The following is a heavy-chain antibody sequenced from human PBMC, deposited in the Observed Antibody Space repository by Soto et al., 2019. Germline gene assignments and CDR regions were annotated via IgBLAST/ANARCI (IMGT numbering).Heavy chain of an antibody. CDR1: GGSISSYY. D-gene: IGHD6-13*01. CDR3: ARGRGSSWALFDY. V-gene: IGHV4-59*01. CDR2: IYYSGST. J-gene: IGHJ4*02. Sequence: SETLSLTCTVSGGSISSYYWSWIRQPPGKGLDWIGYIYYSGSTNYNPSLESRVTISVDTSKNQFSLKLSSVTAADTAVYYCARGRGSSWALFDYWGQGTPVTVS.